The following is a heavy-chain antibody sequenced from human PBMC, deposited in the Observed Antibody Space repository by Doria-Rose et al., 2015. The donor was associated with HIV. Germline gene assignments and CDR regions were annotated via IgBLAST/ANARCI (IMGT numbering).Heavy chain of an antibody. CDR3: ARGRDFLGLDDAFDV. Sequence: PGLVKPSQTLSLACNVSGDSIRSGENYWSWIRQPPGKGLEWIGFIYYSGTTYYNASLKSRVTMSVDTSKTQFSLKLTSVTAADTAVYYCARGRDFLGLDDAFDVWGQGTMVIVSS. CDR1: GDSIRSGENY. V-gene: IGHV4-30-4*01. D-gene: IGHD1-1*01. CDR2: IYYSGTT. J-gene: IGHJ3*01.